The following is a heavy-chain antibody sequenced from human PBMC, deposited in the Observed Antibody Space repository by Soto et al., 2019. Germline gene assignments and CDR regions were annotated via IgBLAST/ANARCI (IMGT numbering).Heavy chain of an antibody. V-gene: IGHV4-31*03. CDR2: IHHSGSM. Sequence: PSETLSLTCTVSGASISSGAHYWSWTRQLPGKGLEWIGYIHHSGSMFYNPSLKSRVTISLDTSKNQLSLLMSSVTAADTARYYCARDFVGYNGMDVWGQGTTVTVS. D-gene: IGHD1-26*01. CDR3: ARDFVGYNGMDV. J-gene: IGHJ6*02. CDR1: GASISSGAHY.